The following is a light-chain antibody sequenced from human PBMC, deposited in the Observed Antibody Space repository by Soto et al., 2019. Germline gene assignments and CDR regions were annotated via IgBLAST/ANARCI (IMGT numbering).Light chain of an antibody. J-gene: IGKJ5*01. V-gene: IGKV3-15*01. CDR2: GAS. CDR3: QQYNIWSSIT. Sequence: EIVMTQSPATLSVSPGERATLSCRASQSISSKVGCYQQKPGQAPRLLIYGASTRATGVPPRFSGSGSGTEFTLTISSLQSEDFSVYYCQQYNIWSSITFGQGTRLEIK. CDR1: QSISSK.